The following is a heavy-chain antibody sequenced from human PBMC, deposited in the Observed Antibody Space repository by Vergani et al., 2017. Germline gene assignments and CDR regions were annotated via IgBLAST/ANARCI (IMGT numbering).Heavy chain of an antibody. V-gene: IGHV3-48*03. J-gene: IGHJ3*02. D-gene: IGHD2-21*01. Sequence: EVQLVESGGGLVQPGGSLRLSCAASGFTFSSYEMNWVRQAPGKGLEWVSYISSSGSTIYYADSVKGRFTISRDNAKNSLYLQMNSLRAEDTAVYYCARDDTMLFAFDIWGQGTMVTVSS. CDR2: ISSSGSTI. CDR1: GFTFSSYE. CDR3: ARDDTMLFAFDI.